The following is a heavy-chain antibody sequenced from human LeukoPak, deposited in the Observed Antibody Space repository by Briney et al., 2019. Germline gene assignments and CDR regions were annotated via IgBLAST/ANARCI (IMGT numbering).Heavy chain of an antibody. CDR2: VNLKSGYT. V-gene: IGHV1-8*03. CDR1: GYTFTRFD. J-gene: IGHJ4*02. Sequence: ASVKVSCKASGYTFTRFDINWVRQATGQGLEWMEWVNLKSGYTGYAQKFQGRVTITRDTSINTAYMELSSLRSEDTAVYYCARDQSGYDYWGQGTLVTVSS. CDR3: ARDQSGYDY. D-gene: IGHD5-12*01.